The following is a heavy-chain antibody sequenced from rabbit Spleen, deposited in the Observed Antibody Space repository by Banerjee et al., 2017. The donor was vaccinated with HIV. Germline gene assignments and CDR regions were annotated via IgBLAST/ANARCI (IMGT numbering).Heavy chain of an antibody. V-gene: IGHV1S40*01. Sequence: QSLEESGGDLVKPGASLTLTCIASGVSFSGSSYMCWVRQAPGKGLEWIACIEGGSSGFTYYASWVNGRFSISKTSSTTVTLQMTSLTGADTATYFCARDTSSSFSSYGMDLWGPGTLVTVS. CDR1: GVSFSGSSY. CDR2: IEGGSSGFT. CDR3: ARDTSSSFSSYGMDL. J-gene: IGHJ6*01. D-gene: IGHD1-1*01.